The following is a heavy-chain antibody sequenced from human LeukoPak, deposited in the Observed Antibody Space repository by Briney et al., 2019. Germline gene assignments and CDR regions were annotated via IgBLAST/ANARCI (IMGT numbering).Heavy chain of an antibody. D-gene: IGHD2-2*01. CDR1: GGSISSYY. J-gene: IGHJ3*02. CDR2: IYYSGST. Sequence: SATLSLTWTVAGGSISSYYWSWIRQPPGKGLEWIGYIYYSGSTNYNPSLKSRVTISVDTSKNQFSLKLSSVTAADTAVYYCASGGYQLHHDAFDIWGQGTMVTVSS. V-gene: IGHV4-59*01. CDR3: ASGGYQLHHDAFDI.